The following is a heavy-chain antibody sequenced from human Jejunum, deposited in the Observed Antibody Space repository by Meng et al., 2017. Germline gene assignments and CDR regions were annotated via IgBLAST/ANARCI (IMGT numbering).Heavy chain of an antibody. J-gene: IGHJ4*02. Sequence: GESLKISCVASGFTFDDYGMSWVRQAPGKGLEWVSNINWNGGSTGYADSVKGRFTISRDNAKNSLHLQMNSLRVEDTAFYYCARDRRYSSSWYAGNEYWGQGTLVTGSS. CDR3: ARDRRYSSSWYAGNEY. CDR2: INWNGGST. V-gene: IGHV3-20*04. D-gene: IGHD6-13*01. CDR1: GFTFDDYG.